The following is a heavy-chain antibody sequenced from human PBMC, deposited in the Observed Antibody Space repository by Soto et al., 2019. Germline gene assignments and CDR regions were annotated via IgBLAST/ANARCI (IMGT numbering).Heavy chain of an antibody. J-gene: IGHJ4*02. CDR1: GYSFTNFH. D-gene: IGHD3-22*01. CDR3: ARDVIVHDNYETIGYYFDH. V-gene: IGHV1-46*01. Sequence: QVQLSQFGAEVKKPGASVKVSCKASGYSFTNFHIHWVRQAPGQGLEWMGMIDPSGGITRDAQRLQGRITMTRDASTSTVYMELRSLTSEDTAVYDCARDVIVHDNYETIGYYFDHWGQGTLVTVSS. CDR2: IDPSGGIT.